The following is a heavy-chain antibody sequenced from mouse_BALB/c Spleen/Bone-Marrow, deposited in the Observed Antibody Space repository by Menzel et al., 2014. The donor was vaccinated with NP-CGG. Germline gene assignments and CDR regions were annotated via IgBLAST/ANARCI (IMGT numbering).Heavy chain of an antibody. CDR1: GYTFTTYV. CDR3: ARNYGRWYFDV. V-gene: IGHV1-14*01. CDR2: LNPYNDGN. J-gene: IGHJ1*01. Sequence: EVQLQQSGPELVKPGASVKMSCKASGYTFTTYVMHWVIQRPGQGLEWIGYLNPYNDGNKYNEKFKGKATLTSAKSSSTASMELSSLTSEDSAVYYCARNYGRWYFDVWGAGTTVTVSS. D-gene: IGHD1-1*02.